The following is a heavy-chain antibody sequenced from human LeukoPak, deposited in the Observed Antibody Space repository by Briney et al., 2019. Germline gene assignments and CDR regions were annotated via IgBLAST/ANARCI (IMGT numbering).Heavy chain of an antibody. Sequence: ASVKVSCKASGYTFTGYYMHWVRQAPGKGLEWMGGFDPEDGETIYAQKFQGRVTMTEDTSTDTAYMELSSLRSEDTAVYYCATSGVYDSSGYSDYWGQGTLVTVSS. D-gene: IGHD3-22*01. CDR2: FDPEDGET. J-gene: IGHJ4*02. CDR3: ATSGVYDSSGYSDY. V-gene: IGHV1-24*01. CDR1: GYTFTGYY.